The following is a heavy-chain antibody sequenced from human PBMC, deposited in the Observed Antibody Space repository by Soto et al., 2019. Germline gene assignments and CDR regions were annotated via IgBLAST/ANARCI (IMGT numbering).Heavy chain of an antibody. CDR2: ISSSSSTI. J-gene: IGHJ5*02. V-gene: IGHV3-48*01. CDR1: GFTFSSYS. Sequence: EVQLVESGGGLVQPGGSLRLSCAASGFTFSSYSMNWVRQAPGKGLEWVSYISSSSSTIYYADSVKGRFTISRDNAKNGLYLQVDSRRAEATAVSYCARDLGGSAMPWGQGTLVTVSS. CDR3: ARDLGGSAMP.